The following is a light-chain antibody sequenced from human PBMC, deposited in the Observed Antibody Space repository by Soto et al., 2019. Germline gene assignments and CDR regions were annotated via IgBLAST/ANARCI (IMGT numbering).Light chain of an antibody. Sequence: EIVLTQSPGTLSLSPGERATLSCRASQTVSSNYLAWYQQRPGQAPRLLIYGASSRATDIPDRLSGSGSGTDFSLTISRLEPEDFAVYYCQQYKNWPITFGQGTRLEIK. CDR2: GAS. CDR1: QTVSSNY. CDR3: QQYKNWPIT. J-gene: IGKJ5*01. V-gene: IGKV3-20*01.